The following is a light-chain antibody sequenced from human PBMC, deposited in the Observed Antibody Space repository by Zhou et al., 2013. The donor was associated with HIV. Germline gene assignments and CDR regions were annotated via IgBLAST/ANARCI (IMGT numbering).Light chain of an antibody. J-gene: IGKJ1*01. CDR1: QSVSSSY. Sequence: ENVLTQSPGTLSLSPGERATLSCRASQSVSSSYLAWYQQKPGQAPRLLIYGASSRATGIPDRFSGSGSGTDFTFTISRLEPEDFAVYYCQQYGSPGTFGQGTKVEIK. CDR2: GAS. V-gene: IGKV3-20*01. CDR3: QQYGSPGT.